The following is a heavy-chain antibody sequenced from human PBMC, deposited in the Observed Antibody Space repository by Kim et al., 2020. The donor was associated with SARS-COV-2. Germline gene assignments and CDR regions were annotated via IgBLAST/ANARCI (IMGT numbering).Heavy chain of an antibody. V-gene: IGHV3-21*01. CDR2: ISSSSSYI. D-gene: IGHD5-18*01. J-gene: IGHJ3*02. CDR3: ATERGYSYGYSLAIAFDI. CDR1: GFTFSSYS. Sequence: GGSLRLSCAASGFTFSSYSMNWVRQAPGKGLEWVSSISSSSSYIYYADSVKGRFTISRDNAKNSLYLQMNSLRAEDTAVYYCATERGYSYGYSLAIAFDIWGQGTMVTVSS.